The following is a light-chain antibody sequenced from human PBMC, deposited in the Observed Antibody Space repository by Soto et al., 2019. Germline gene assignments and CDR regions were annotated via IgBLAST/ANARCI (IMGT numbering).Light chain of an antibody. Sequence: EIVLTQSPGTLSLSPGERATLSCRASQSVDGYYLAWYQQRPGQAPRLLIYGASSRATGIPDRFSGRGSGTDFSLTISRLEPEDCGVYYCQHFGHSARSFGGGTKVEI. V-gene: IGKV3-20*01. CDR1: QSVDGYY. CDR3: QHFGHSARS. CDR2: GAS. J-gene: IGKJ4*01.